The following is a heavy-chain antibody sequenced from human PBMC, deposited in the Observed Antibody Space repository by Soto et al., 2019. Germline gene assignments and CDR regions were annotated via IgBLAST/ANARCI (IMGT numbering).Heavy chain of an antibody. CDR3: AKDSMIVVVIISGYFDY. D-gene: IGHD3-22*01. CDR1: GFTFSSYA. Sequence: GGSLRLSCAASGFTFSSYAMSWVRQAPGKGLEWVSAISGSGGSTYYADSVKGRFTISRDNSKNTLYLQMNSLRAEDTAVYYCAKDSMIVVVIISGYFDYWGQGTLVTVSS. CDR2: ISGSGGST. J-gene: IGHJ4*02. V-gene: IGHV3-23*01.